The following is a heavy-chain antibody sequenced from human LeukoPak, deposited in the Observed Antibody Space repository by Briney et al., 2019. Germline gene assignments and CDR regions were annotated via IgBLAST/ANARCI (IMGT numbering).Heavy chain of an antibody. Sequence: SVKVSCKASGGTFSSYAISWVRQAPGQGLEWMGRIIPILGIANYAQKFQGRVTITADKSTSTAYMELSSLRSEDTAVYYCARTRRYCSGGSCYSFDYWGQGTLVTVSS. CDR1: GGTFSSYA. D-gene: IGHD2-15*01. J-gene: IGHJ4*02. CDR2: IIPILGIA. V-gene: IGHV1-69*04. CDR3: ARTRRYCSGGSCYSFDY.